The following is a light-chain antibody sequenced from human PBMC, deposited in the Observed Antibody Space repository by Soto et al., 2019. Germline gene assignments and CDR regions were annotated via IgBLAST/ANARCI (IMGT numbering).Light chain of an antibody. CDR2: DVS. V-gene: IGLV2-11*01. CDR3: CSYAGSYTFV. CDR1: SSDVGVYNY. J-gene: IGLJ1*01. Sequence: QSALTQPRSVSGSPGQSVTISCTGTSSDVGVYNYVSWYQQYPGNAPKIMIYDVSKRPSGVPDRFSGSKSDNTASLTISGLQAEDEADYYCCSYAGSYTFVFGIGTQLTVL.